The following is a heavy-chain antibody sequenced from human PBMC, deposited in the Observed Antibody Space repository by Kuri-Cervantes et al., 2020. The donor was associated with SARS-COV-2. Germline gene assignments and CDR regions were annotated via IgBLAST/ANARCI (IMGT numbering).Heavy chain of an antibody. CDR1: GGTFSSYA. CDR2: IIPIFGTA. CDR3: ARGDYYDSSGYLLPEFDY. V-gene: IGHV1-69*06. Sequence: SVKVSCKASGGTFSSYAISWVRQAPGQGLEWMGGIIPIFGTANYAQKFQGRVTITADKSTCTAYMELSSLRSEDTAVYYCARGDYYDSSGYLLPEFDYWGQGTLVTVSS. D-gene: IGHD3-22*01. J-gene: IGHJ4*02.